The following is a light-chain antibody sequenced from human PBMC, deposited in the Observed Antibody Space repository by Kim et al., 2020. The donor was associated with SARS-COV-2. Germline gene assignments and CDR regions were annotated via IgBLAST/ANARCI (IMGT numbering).Light chain of an antibody. V-gene: IGKV1-13*02. CDR2: DAS. J-gene: IGKJ4*01. Sequence: AIQLTQSPSSLSASVGDRVTISCRASQGINSALAWYQHKPRIGPKLLIYDASTLESGVPSRFSGSGAGTDFILTINSLQPEDFASYKCQQFNSYYITFGGGKKLEI. CDR3: QQFNSYYIT. CDR1: QGINSA.